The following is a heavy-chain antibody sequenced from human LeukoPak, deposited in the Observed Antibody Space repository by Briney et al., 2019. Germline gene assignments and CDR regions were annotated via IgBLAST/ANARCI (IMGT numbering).Heavy chain of an antibody. D-gene: IGHD2-21*02. CDR2: IQSGGST. CDR3: ARENCGDGYCYDTYFSDG. J-gene: IGHJ4*02. V-gene: IGHV3-66*01. Sequence: GGSLRLSCAASGFTVNNNHMSWVRQAPGKGLEWVSLIQSGGSTHYADSVKGRCTISRDNSKNTLYLQKNTLRAEDTAVYYCARENCGDGYCYDTYFSDGWGQGTPVT. CDR1: GFTVNNNH.